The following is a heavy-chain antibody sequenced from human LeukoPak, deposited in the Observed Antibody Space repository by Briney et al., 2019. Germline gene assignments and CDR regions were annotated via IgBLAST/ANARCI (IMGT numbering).Heavy chain of an antibody. CDR1: GFTFSSYA. Sequence: GGSLRLSCAASGFTFSSYAMSWVRQAPGKGLGWVSAISGSGGSTYYADSVKGRFTISRDNSKNTLYLQMNSLRAEDTAVYYCARARNNGGLYYFDYWGQGTLVTVSS. D-gene: IGHD1/OR15-1a*01. V-gene: IGHV3-23*01. J-gene: IGHJ4*02. CDR3: ARARNNGGLYYFDY. CDR2: ISGSGGST.